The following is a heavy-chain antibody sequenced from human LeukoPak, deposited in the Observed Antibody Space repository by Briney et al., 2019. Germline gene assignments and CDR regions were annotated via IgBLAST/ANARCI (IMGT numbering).Heavy chain of an antibody. J-gene: IGHJ4*02. D-gene: IGHD3-22*01. Sequence: PGGSLRLSCAASGFTFSSYAMSWVRQAPGKGLEWVSAISGSGGSTYYADSVKGRFTISRDNSKNTLYLRMNSLRAEDTAVYYCAKTRYYYDSSGYIHFDYWGQGTLVTVSS. CDR2: ISGSGGST. CDR1: GFTFSSYA. V-gene: IGHV3-23*01. CDR3: AKTRYYYDSSGYIHFDY.